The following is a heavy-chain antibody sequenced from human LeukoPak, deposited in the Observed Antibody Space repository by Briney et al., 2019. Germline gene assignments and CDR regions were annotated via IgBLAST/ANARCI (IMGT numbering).Heavy chain of an antibody. CDR3: ARSRSYSLDV. Sequence: GGSLRLSCAASGLTISGDSMNWVRQAPGKGLEWVSYISSNSGIIQYADCVEGRFTISRDNAKKSLYLQMNSLRAEDTAVYYCARSRSYSLDVWGQGTTVTVSS. V-gene: IGHV3-48*01. D-gene: IGHD3-10*01. J-gene: IGHJ6*02. CDR1: GLTISGDS. CDR2: ISSNSGII.